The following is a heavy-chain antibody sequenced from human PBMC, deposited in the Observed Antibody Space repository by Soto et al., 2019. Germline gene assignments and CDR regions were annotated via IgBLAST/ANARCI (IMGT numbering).Heavy chain of an antibody. V-gene: IGHV3-13*05. CDR3: ARAGHDFWSGYSHGHYYYGMDV. CDR1: GFTFSSYD. Sequence: PGGSLRLSCAASGFTFSSYDMHWVRQATGKGLEWVSAIGTAGDPYYPGSVKGRFTISRENAKNSLYLQMNSLRAGDTAVYYCARAGHDFWSGYSHGHYYYGMDVWGQGTTVTVSS. D-gene: IGHD3-3*01. CDR2: IGTAGDP. J-gene: IGHJ6*02.